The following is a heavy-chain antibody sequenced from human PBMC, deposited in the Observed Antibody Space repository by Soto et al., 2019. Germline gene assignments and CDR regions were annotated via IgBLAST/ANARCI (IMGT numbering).Heavy chain of an antibody. CDR1: GFTFASHA. J-gene: IGHJ5*02. V-gene: IGHV3-23*01. Sequence: GGSLRLSCAASGFTFASHAMNWVRQAPGKGLQWVSTITDSGGRTYYADSVKGRFTISRDNSKNTLSLQMNNLRAEDTAIYYCAKDLGSSSPNWFDPWGPGTPVTVSS. CDR3: AKDLGSSSPNWFDP. D-gene: IGHD6-6*01. CDR2: ITDSGGRT.